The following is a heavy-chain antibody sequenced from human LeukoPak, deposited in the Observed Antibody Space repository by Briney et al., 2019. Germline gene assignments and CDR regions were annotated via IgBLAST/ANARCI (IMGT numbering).Heavy chain of an antibody. CDR3: ARVVDTAMVIGNWFDP. CDR2: ISAYNGNT. J-gene: IGHJ5*02. V-gene: IGHV1-18*04. Sequence: GASVKVSCKASGYSFTDYFIHWVRQAPGQGLEWMGWISAYNGNTNYAQKLQGRVTMTTDTSTSTAYMELRSLRSDDTAVYYCARVVDTAMVIGNWFDPWGQGTLVTVSS. D-gene: IGHD5-18*01. CDR1: GYSFTDYF.